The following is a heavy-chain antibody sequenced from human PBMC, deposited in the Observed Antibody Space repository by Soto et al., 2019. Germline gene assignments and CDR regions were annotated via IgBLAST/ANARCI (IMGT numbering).Heavy chain of an antibody. J-gene: IGHJ4*01. CDR2: IFPNSVGAT. D-gene: IGHD3-16*01. CDR1: GYTFAAYY. V-gene: IGHV1-2*02. CDR3: AKDEGGIFDS. Sequence: QAQLVQSGAAVRRPGASVKVSCKTSGYTFAAYYLHWVRQAPGQGLEWMGFIFPNSVGATTSAPHFEGKVTMPRDSSISTAYLELSGLTPEDTGVYYCAKDEGGIFDSWGQGTLVTVSS.